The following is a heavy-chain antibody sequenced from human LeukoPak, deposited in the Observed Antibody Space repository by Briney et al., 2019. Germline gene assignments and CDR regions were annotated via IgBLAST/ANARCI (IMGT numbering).Heavy chain of an antibody. CDR2: ISSSGSTI. CDR1: GFTFSDYY. V-gene: IGHV3-11*01. J-gene: IGHJ4*02. CDR3: ATPKEPAAIGGFFDY. Sequence: GGSLRLSCAASGFTFSDYYMSWIRQAPGKGLEWVSYISSSGSTIYYADSVKGRFTISRDNAKNSLYLQMNSLRAEDTAVYYCATPKEPAAIGGFFDYWGQGTLVTVSS. D-gene: IGHD2-2*01.